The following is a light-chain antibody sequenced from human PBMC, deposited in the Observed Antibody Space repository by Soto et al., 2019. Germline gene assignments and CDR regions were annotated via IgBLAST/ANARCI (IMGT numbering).Light chain of an antibody. CDR2: DTS. Sequence: EVVMTQSPATLSVSPGERATLSCRASRGIGSTLAWYQQKPGQTPRLLIYDTSPRATGVPGRFIGSRSGTEFTLTSTSLQSEDFAIYYCQHYVTWPLAFGGGTRVENK. CDR3: QHYVTWPLA. V-gene: IGKV3-15*01. J-gene: IGKJ4*01. CDR1: RGIGST.